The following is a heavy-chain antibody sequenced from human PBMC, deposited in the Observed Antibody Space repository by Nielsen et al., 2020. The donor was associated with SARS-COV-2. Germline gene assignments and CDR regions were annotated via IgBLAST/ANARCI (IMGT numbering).Heavy chain of an antibody. CDR2: IGTSGRTI. Sequence: GESLRLSCAASGFTFSSYEMNWVRQAPGKGLEWVSYIGTSGRTIYYADSVKGRFTISRDNPKNSLYLQMNSLRAEDTAVYYCARDPDSYSGYDRGIDCWGQGTLVTVSS. D-gene: IGHD5-12*01. CDR3: ARDPDSYSGYDRGIDC. V-gene: IGHV3-48*03. J-gene: IGHJ4*02. CDR1: GFTFSSYE.